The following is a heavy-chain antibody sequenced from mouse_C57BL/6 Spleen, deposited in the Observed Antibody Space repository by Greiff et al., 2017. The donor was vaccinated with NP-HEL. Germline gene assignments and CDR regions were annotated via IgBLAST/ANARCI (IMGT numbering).Heavy chain of an antibody. CDR1: GYSITSGYY. J-gene: IGHJ3*01. V-gene: IGHV3-6*01. CDR3: ARDKWGFAY. CDR2: ISYDGSN. Sequence: EVQVVESGPGLVKPSQSLSLTCSVTGYSITSGYYWNWIRQFPGNKLEWMGYISYDGSNNYNPSLKNRISITRDTSKNQFFLKLNSVTTEDTATYYCARDKWGFAYWGQGTLVTVSA.